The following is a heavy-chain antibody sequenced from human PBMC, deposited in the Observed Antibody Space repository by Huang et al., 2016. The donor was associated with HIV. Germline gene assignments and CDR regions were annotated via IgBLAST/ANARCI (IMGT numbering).Heavy chain of an antibody. Sequence: QVQLVQSGAEVEKPGASVNLSCKASGFNFLTYALHWVRPAPGQRLEWMGWNKGDGLTKYSQKCQGRVTITRDRSASTVYVDFKSLTYEDTAVYYCARDKEAGTPFFDPWGQGTVVTVSS. CDR2: NKGDGLT. V-gene: IGHV1-3*01. J-gene: IGHJ5*02. D-gene: IGHD6-19*01. CDR3: ARDKEAGTPFFDP. CDR1: GFNFLTYA.